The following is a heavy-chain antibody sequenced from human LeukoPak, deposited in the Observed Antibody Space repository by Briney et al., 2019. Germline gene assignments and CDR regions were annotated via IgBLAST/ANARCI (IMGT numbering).Heavy chain of an antibody. CDR3: ARRYCSSTSCYRSNYYMDV. J-gene: IGHJ6*03. CDR2: IYYSGST. V-gene: IGHV4-59*01. D-gene: IGHD2-2*01. Sequence: SETLSLTCTVSGGSISSYYWSWIRQPPGKGLEWIGYIYYSGSTNYNPSLKSRVTISVDTSKNQFSLKLSSVTAADTAVYYCARRYCSSTSCYRSNYYMDVWGKGTTVTVSS. CDR1: GGSISSYY.